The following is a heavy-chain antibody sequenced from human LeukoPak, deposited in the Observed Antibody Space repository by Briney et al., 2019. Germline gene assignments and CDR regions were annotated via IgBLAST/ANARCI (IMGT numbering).Heavy chain of an antibody. CDR3: ARQSTSSWYDY. Sequence: SETLSLTCAVSGYSISSGYYWGWIRQPPGKGLVWIGSIYHSGNTYYNPSLKSRVTISVDTSKNQFSLKLSSVTAADTAVYYCARQSTSSWYDYWGQGTLVTVSS. D-gene: IGHD6-13*01. J-gene: IGHJ4*02. V-gene: IGHV4-38-2*01. CDR1: GYSISSGYY. CDR2: IYHSGNT.